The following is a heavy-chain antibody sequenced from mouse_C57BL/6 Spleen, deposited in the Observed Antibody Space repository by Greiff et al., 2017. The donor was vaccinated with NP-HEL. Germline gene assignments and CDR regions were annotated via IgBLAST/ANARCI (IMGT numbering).Heavy chain of an antibody. CDR2: IWTGGGT. CDR1: GFSLTSYA. Sequence: QVQLKESGPGLVAPSQRLSITCTVSGFSLTSYAISWVRQPPGKGLEWLGVIWTGGGTNYNSALKSRLSISKDNSKSQVFLKMNSLHTDDTARYYCTRPPHYCGYAMDYWGQGTSVTVSS. CDR3: TRPPHYCGYAMDY. D-gene: IGHD1-1*02. J-gene: IGHJ4*01. V-gene: IGHV2-9-1*01.